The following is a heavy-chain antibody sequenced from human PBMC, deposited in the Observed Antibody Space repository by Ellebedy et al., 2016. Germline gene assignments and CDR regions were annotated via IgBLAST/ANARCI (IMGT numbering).Heavy chain of an antibody. CDR2: ISSSSTVI. CDR1: GFTFTTYN. CDR3: ARGGYTSTWHVFDL. J-gene: IGHJ3*01. D-gene: IGHD2-2*01. V-gene: IGHV3-48*04. Sequence: GESLKISCATSGFTFTTYNMNWVRQAPGKGLEWVSYISSSSTVIKYADSVKGRFTISRDNAKNSLFLQMNSLRAEDTAVYYCARGGYTSTWHVFDLWGQGTTVTVAS.